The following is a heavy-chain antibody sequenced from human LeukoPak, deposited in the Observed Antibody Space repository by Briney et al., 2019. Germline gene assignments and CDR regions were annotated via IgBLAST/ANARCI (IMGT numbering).Heavy chain of an antibody. J-gene: IGHJ5*02. CDR1: GDSVSSNSAA. V-gene: IGHV6-1*01. CDR3: ARISIAAAGP. D-gene: IGHD6-13*01. Sequence: SQTLSLTCAISGDSVSSNSAAWSWIRQSPSRGLEWLGRTYYRSKWYTDYAVSVKSRITINPDTSKNQFSLQLNSVTPEDTAVYYCARISIAAAGPWGQGTLVTVSS. CDR2: TYYRSKWYT.